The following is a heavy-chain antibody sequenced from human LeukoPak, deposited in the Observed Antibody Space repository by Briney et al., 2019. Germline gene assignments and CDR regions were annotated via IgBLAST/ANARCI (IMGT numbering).Heavy chain of an antibody. CDR1: GFTFSSFS. J-gene: IGHJ1*01. D-gene: IGHD4-17*01. CDR2: ITSSSSST. Sequence: GGSLRLSCAASGFTFSSFSMNWVRQAPGKGLDGISYITSSSSSTYYADSVKGRFTISRDNPKNSLYLQMNSLRAEDTAVYFCAKVIGSYGDSAYWGQGTLVTVSS. CDR3: AKVIGSYGDSAY. V-gene: IGHV3-48*04.